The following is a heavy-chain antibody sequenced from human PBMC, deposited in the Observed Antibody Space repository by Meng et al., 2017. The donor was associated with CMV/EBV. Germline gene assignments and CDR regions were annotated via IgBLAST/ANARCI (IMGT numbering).Heavy chain of an antibody. CDR3: ARDRAAPGWFDP. CDR1: GFTFSSYS. D-gene: IGHD6-13*01. J-gene: IGHJ5*02. Sequence: GESLKISCAASGFTFSSYSMNWVRQAPGKGLEWVSSISSSSRYIYYADSVKGRLTISRDNAKNSLYLQMNSLRAEDTAVYYCARDRAAPGWFDPWGQGTLVTVSS. V-gene: IGHV3-21*01. CDR2: ISSSSRYI.